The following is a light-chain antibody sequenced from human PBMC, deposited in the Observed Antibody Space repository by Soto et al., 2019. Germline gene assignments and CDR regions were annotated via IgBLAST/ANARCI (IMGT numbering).Light chain of an antibody. V-gene: IGKV1-5*03. CDR3: QQYDKSPPWT. J-gene: IGKJ1*01. Sequence: IQMTQSPSTVSASVGDMVTMTVRGIQNINTWLAWYQQKPGKAPKLLILKASSLESGVPSRFSGSGSGTEFTLTINSLQSDDFATYYCQQYDKSPPWTFGQGTKVDIK. CDR1: QNINTW. CDR2: KAS.